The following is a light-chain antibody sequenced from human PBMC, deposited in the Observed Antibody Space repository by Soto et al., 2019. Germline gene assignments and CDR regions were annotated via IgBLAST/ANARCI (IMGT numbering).Light chain of an antibody. CDR2: GAS. CDR3: KQYGSSPMYT. CDR1: QSVSSSY. J-gene: IGKJ2*01. Sequence: EIVLTQSPGTLSLSPGERATLSCRASQSVSSSYLAWYQQKPGQAPRLLIYGASSRATGIPDRFSGSGSGTDFTLTISRLEPEDFAVDYCKQYGSSPMYTFGQGTKLEIK. V-gene: IGKV3-20*01.